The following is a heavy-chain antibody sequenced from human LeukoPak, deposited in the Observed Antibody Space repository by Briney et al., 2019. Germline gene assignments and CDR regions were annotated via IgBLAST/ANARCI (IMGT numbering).Heavy chain of an antibody. CDR3: ARSGRNYDYVWGSKYWFDP. J-gene: IGHJ5*02. V-gene: IGHV1-2*02. CDR2: INPNSGGT. CDR1: GYTFTGYY. D-gene: IGHD3-16*01. Sequence: GASVKVSCKASGYTFTGYYMHWVRQAPGQGLEWMGWINPNSGGTNYAQKFQGRVTMTRDTSISTAYMELSRLRSDDTAVYYCARSGRNYDYVWGSKYWFDPWGQGTLVTVSS.